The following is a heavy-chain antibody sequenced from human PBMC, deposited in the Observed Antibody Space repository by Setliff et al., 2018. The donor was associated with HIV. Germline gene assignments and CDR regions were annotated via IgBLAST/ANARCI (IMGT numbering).Heavy chain of an antibody. CDR2: VFYTGST. V-gene: IGHV4-39*01. CDR1: GDSINNNNYY. CDR3: ARQSYYVTGSFYTDVFDL. Sequence: SETLSLTCSVSGDSINNNNYYWGWIRQPPGKGLEWIASVFYTGSTYYRPSLKSRVTLSVELSKNHFSLELTSVTAADTAVYYCARQSYYVTGSFYTDVFDLWGQGIVVTVSS. D-gene: IGHD3-10*01. J-gene: IGHJ3*01.